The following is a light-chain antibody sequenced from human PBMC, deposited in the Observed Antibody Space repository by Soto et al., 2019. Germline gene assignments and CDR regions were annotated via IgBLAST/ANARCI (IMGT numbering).Light chain of an antibody. Sequence: QSALTQSASLSGSPGQSITISCTGTSSDIGAYDYVSWFQQHPGKAPKLMISEVNNRPSGVSNRFSGSKSGNTAYLTISGLQVEDEAEYFYFSFTTTSTHVFGTGTKVTVL. CDR2: EVN. J-gene: IGLJ1*01. CDR1: SSDIGAYDY. CDR3: FSFTTTSTHV. V-gene: IGLV2-14*01.